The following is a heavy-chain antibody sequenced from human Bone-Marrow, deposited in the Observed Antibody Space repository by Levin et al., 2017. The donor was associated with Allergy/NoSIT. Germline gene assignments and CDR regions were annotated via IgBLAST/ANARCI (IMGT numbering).Heavy chain of an antibody. D-gene: IGHD1-26*01. Sequence: LSLTCAASGFTFSGSAMHWVRQASGKGLEWVGRIRSKANSYATAYAASVKGRFTISRDDSKNTAYLQMNSLKTEDTAVYYCTGATTAFDPWGQGTLVTVSS. J-gene: IGHJ5*02. CDR1: GFTFSGSA. CDR2: IRSKANSYAT. V-gene: IGHV3-73*01. CDR3: TGATTAFDP.